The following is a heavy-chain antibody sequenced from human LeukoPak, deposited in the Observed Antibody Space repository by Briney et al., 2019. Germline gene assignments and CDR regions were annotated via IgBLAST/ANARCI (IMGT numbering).Heavy chain of an antibody. Sequence: GGSLRLSCAASGFTFSSYWMHWVRQAPGKGLVWVSHINTDGSSTSYADSVKGRFTISRDNAKNTPYLEMNSLRAEDTAVYYCARVRVGVTRDFDYWGQGTLVTVSS. CDR1: GFTFSSYW. CDR2: INTDGSST. J-gene: IGHJ4*02. CDR3: ARVRVGVTRDFDY. V-gene: IGHV3-74*01. D-gene: IGHD1-26*01.